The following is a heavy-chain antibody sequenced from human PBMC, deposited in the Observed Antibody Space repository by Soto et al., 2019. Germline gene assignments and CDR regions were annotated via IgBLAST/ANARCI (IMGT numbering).Heavy chain of an antibody. Sequence: QVQLQESGPGLVKPSQTLSLTCTVSGGSISSGDYYWSWIRQPPGRGLEWIGYIYYNGNTYYNPSLKSRVTISVDTSKNQFSLKLSSVTAADTAVYYCARVPCLGYCSSASPNYFDYWGQGTLVTVSS. CDR1: GGSISSGDYY. CDR2: IYYNGNT. V-gene: IGHV4-30-4*01. D-gene: IGHD2-2*01. CDR3: ARVPCLGYCSSASPNYFDY. J-gene: IGHJ4*02.